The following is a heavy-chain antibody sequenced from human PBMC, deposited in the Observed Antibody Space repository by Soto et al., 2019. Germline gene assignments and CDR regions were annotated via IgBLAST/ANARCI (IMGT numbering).Heavy chain of an antibody. J-gene: IGHJ4*02. CDR3: ARDDVSMVTTFLDY. V-gene: IGHV3-33*01. Sequence: VGSLRLSCAASGFPFNNYAMHWVRQAPGKGLEWVAVIWHDGSNEHYADSVKGRFRIARDNSNNTLYLQMNSLRGEDTALYYCARDDVSMVTTFLDYWGLGTLVTVSS. CDR2: IWHDGSNE. D-gene: IGHD2-21*02. CDR1: GFPFNNYA.